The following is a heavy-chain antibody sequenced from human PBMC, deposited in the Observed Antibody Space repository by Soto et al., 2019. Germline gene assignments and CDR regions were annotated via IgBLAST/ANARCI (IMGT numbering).Heavy chain of an antibody. CDR1: GGSISSSSYY. CDR2: IYYSGST. V-gene: IGHV4-39*01. J-gene: IGHJ4*02. CDR3: ARRSSSWFYYFDY. D-gene: IGHD6-13*01. Sequence: ETLSLTCTVSGGSISSSSYYWGWIRQPPGKGLEWIGSIYYSGSTYYNPSLKSRVTISVDTSKNQFSLKLSSVTAADTAVYYCARRSSSWFYYFDYWGQGTLVTVSS.